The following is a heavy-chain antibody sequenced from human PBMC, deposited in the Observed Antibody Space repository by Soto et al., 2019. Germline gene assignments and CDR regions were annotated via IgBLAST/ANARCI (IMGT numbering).Heavy chain of an antibody. CDR2: MYYSGTS. CDR3: ARPHCHSPNCVPLDT. CDR1: EGSSSDDTCC. V-gene: IGHV4-39*01. Sequence: SETQSLTRTVSEGSSSDDTCCWGWIRQPPGKGLEWIGSMYYSGTSSYNPSLKSRVSMSVDTSKKQLSLRLTSVTAADTAVYYCARPHCHSPNCVPLDTWGQGTLVTVSS. D-gene: IGHD1-1*01. J-gene: IGHJ5*01.